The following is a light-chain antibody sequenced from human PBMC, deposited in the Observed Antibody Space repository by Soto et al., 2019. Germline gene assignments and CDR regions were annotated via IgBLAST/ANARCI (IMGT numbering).Light chain of an antibody. Sequence: QSALTQPASVSGSPGQSVTISCTGTSSDVRGYKYVSWYQQHPGKAPKLLIYDVSDRPSGVSSRFSGSKSGQTASLTISGLQTEVEADYFCTSYTTTTTPPVFGPGTKVTVL. CDR1: SSDVRGYKY. CDR3: TSYTTTTTPPV. CDR2: DVS. J-gene: IGLJ1*01. V-gene: IGLV2-14*03.